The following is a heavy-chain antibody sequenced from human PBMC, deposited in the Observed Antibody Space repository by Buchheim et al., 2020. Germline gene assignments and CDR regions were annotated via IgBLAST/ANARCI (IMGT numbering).Heavy chain of an antibody. D-gene: IGHD6-6*01. CDR2: ISYDGSNK. CDR1: GFTFSSYG. J-gene: IGHJ6*02. CDR3: AKDQHSIAARQDYYYYGMDV. Sequence: QVQLVESGGGVVQPGRSLRLSCAASGFTFSSYGMHWVRHAPGKGLEWVAVISYDGSNKYYADSVKGRFTISRDNSKNTLYLQMNSLRAEDTAVYYCAKDQHSIAARQDYYYYGMDVWGQGTT. V-gene: IGHV3-30*18.